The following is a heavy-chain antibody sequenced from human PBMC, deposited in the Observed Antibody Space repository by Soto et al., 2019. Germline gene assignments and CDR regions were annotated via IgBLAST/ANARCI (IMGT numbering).Heavy chain of an antibody. Sequence: QVQLVQSGAEVKKPGSSVKVSCKASGGTFGSYAISWVRQAPGQGLEWMGGIIPLFGTANYAQKFQGRVTITADESTSTAYMELSNLRSEDTAVYYCARGTGDSRAYYYVYWGQGTRFTVSS. CDR1: GGTFGSYA. CDR3: ARGTGDSRAYYYVY. J-gene: IGHJ4*02. V-gene: IGHV1-69*12. D-gene: IGHD3-22*01. CDR2: IIPLFGTA.